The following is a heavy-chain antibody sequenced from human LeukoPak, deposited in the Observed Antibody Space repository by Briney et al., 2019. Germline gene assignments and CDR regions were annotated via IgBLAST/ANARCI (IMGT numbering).Heavy chain of an antibody. V-gene: IGHV4-4*07. CDR1: GGSISSYY. Sequence: SETLSLTCTVSGGSISSYYWSWIRQPAGEGLELIGRIYTRGTTHYNPSLKSRVTMSVDTSKNQFSLKLSSVTAADTAVYYCARAPTGTGGWNWFDPWGQGTLVTVSS. D-gene: IGHD1-1*01. CDR3: ARAPTGTGGWNWFDP. J-gene: IGHJ5*02. CDR2: IYTRGTT.